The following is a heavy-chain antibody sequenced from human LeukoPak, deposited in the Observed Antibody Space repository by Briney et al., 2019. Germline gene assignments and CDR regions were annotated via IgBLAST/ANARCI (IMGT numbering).Heavy chain of an antibody. CDR2: ISGSGGST. J-gene: IGHJ4*02. D-gene: IGHD1-26*01. Sequence: GGSLRLSCAASGFTFSSYAMSWVRQAPGKGLEWVSAISGSGGSTYYADSVKGRFTISRDNSENTLYLQMNSLRAEDTAVYYCAKGSHGDYSGSPPTGYWGQGTLVTVSS. CDR3: AKGSHGDYSGSPPTGY. CDR1: GFTFSSYA. V-gene: IGHV3-23*01.